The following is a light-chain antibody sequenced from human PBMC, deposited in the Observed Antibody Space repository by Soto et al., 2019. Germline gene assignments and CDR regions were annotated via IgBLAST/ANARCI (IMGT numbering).Light chain of an antibody. CDR2: EVN. J-gene: IGLJ2*01. Sequence: QSALTQPPSASGSPGQSVTISCTGTSSDVGGYNSVSWYQQHPGKAPKLMIYEVNKRPSGVPDRFSASKSDSTASLTVSGLQAEDEAHYYCSSYAGSKKLVFGGGTKLTVL. CDR3: SSYAGSKKLV. CDR1: SSDVGGYNS. V-gene: IGLV2-8*01.